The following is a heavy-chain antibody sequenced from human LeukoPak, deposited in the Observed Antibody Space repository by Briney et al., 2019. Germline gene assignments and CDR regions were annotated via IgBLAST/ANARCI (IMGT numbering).Heavy chain of an antibody. Sequence: GSLRLSCAASGFTVITNDMTWVREAPGKGLEWVSVLYSDGNTKYADSVQGRFIISRDNSKNTLYLEMNSLRPDDTAVYYCARGVEPLAANTLAYWGQGTLVTVSS. J-gene: IGHJ4*02. CDR1: GFTVITND. CDR3: ARGVEPLAANTLAY. CDR2: LYSDGNT. D-gene: IGHD1-14*01. V-gene: IGHV3-53*01.